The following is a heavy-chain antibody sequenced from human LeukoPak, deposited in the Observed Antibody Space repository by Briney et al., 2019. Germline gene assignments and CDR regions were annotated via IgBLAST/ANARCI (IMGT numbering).Heavy chain of an antibody. J-gene: IGHJ6*04. CDR2: INPDGSEK. V-gene: IGHV3-7*01. Sequence: GGSLRLSCAASGFTLSNYWMSWVRQAPGKGLEWVANINPDGSEKYSVDSVTGRFTISRDNAENTMFLQMNTLRADDSAVYYCARDLAAWDVWGKGTTVTVSS. CDR1: GFTLSNYW. CDR3: ARDLAAWDV.